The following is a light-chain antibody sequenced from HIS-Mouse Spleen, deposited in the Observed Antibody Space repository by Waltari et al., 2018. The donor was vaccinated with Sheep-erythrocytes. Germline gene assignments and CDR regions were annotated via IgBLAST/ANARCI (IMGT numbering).Light chain of an antibody. CDR2: EDS. CDR3: YSTDSSGNHYV. V-gene: IGLV3-10*01. Sequence: SYELTQPPSVSVSPGQTARITCSGDALPKKYAYWYQQESGQAPVLVIYEDSKRPSGIPEGFSGSSSGTMATLTISGAQVEDEADYYCYSTDSSGNHYVFGTGTKVTVL. J-gene: IGLJ1*01. CDR1: ALPKKY.